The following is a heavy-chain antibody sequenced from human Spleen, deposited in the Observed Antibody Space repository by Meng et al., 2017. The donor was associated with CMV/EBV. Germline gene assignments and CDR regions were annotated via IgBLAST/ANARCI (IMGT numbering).Heavy chain of an antibody. J-gene: IGHJ6*02. CDR1: GFTFDDYA. CDR2: ISSDGSST. CDR3: TRDLPSYDYGSGSYSGGLDV. V-gene: IGHV3-74*01. D-gene: IGHD3-10*01. Sequence: GESLKISCAASGFTFDDYAMHWVRQAPGKGLVWVSRISSDGSSTSYADSVKGRFAISRDNAKNTLYLQMNSLRAEDTAVYYCTRDLPSYDYGSGSYSGGLDVWGQGTTVTVSS.